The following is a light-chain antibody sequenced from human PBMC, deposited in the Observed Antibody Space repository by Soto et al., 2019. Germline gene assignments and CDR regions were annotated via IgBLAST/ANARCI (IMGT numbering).Light chain of an antibody. J-gene: IGKJ5*01. CDR2: DAS. CDR3: QQYNPYPIT. CDR1: QSISSW. Sequence: EIQMTHSTSTLAASVGYRLGITWRASQSISSWLAWYQQKPGKAPNLLIFDASSLESRAPSRFSGSGSGTEFTLTISSLQPEDFAPYYCQQYNPYPITFGQATRLQ. V-gene: IGKV1-5*01.